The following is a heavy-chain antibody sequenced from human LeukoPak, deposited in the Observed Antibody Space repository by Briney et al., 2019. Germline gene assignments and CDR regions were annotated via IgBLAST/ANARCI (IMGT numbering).Heavy chain of an antibody. Sequence: PSETLSLTCTVSGDSINSNNYYWGWIRQPPGKGLEWIGSIYDSGSTYYNPSLKSRVTISVDTSKNQFSLRLSSVTAADTAIYYCHSQFLEWLLDYLGQGTLVTVSS. J-gene: IGHJ4*02. D-gene: IGHD3-3*01. V-gene: IGHV4-39*01. CDR2: IYDSGST. CDR1: GDSINSNNYY. CDR3: HSQFLEWLLDY.